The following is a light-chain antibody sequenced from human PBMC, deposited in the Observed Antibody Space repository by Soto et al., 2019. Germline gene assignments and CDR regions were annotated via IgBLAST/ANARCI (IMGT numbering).Light chain of an antibody. Sequence: QLVLTQPPSASGTPGQRVTISCSGSSSNIGRNSVHWYQHLPGAAPKLLIHTDGQRPSGVPDRFSGSKSGTSASLAVSGLRSEDEGDYYCATWDDTLSAVVFGGGTKLTVL. J-gene: IGLJ2*01. CDR3: ATWDDTLSAVV. CDR1: SSNIGRNS. V-gene: IGLV1-47*01. CDR2: TDG.